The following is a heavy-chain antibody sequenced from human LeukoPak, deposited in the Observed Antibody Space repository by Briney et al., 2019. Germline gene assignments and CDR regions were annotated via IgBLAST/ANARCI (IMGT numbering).Heavy chain of an antibody. D-gene: IGHD3-22*01. CDR2: INHSGST. J-gene: IGHJ2*01. V-gene: IGHV4-34*01. CDR1: GGSFSGYY. Sequence: SETLSLTCAVYGGSFSGYYWSWIRQPPGKGLEWIGEINHSGSTNYNPSLKSRVTISVDTSKNRFSLKLSSVTAADTAVYYCAGLYYLLRYFDLWGRGTLVTVSS. CDR3: AGLYYLLRYFDL.